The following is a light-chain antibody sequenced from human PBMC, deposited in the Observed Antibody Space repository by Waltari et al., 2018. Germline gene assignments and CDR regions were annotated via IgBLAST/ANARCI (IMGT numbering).Light chain of an antibody. V-gene: IGKV1-5*03. CDR2: KTF. Sequence: DVQMTQSPSTLSASVGDRVTITCRASQSISDSLAWYQQKPGEAPKLLIYKTFTLKSGFPSRFSGSGSGTEFTLTISSLQPDDFATYYCQQYNTYSPPWTFGQGTKVEI. J-gene: IGKJ1*01. CDR1: QSISDS. CDR3: QQYNTYSPPWT.